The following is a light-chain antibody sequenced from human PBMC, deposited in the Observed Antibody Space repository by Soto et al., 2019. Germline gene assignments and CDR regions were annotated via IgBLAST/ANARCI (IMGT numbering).Light chain of an antibody. CDR2: DVS. CDR3: QQYNNWPFS. CDR1: QSITTW. J-gene: IGKJ5*01. Sequence: DIQLTQSRSTVSAYLSDSLTNPCRASQSITTWLAWYQQRPGKAPKLLIYDVSSLQSGVPSRFSGSGSGTDFTLTISGLRSEDSAVYFCQQYNNWPFSFGQGTRLAI. V-gene: IGKV1-5*01.